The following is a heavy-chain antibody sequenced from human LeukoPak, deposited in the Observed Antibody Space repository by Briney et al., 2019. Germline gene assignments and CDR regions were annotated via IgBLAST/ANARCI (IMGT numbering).Heavy chain of an antibody. Sequence: PSETLSLTCTVSGGSISSYYWGWIRQPPGKGLEWIGYISYTGNTNYNPSLKSRVTMSVDTSKNQFSLKLISVTAADTAVYYCARTYASGWYVDYWGQGTLVTVSS. CDR3: ARTYASGWYVDY. J-gene: IGHJ4*02. V-gene: IGHV4-59*01. CDR1: GGSISSYY. D-gene: IGHD6-19*01. CDR2: ISYTGNT.